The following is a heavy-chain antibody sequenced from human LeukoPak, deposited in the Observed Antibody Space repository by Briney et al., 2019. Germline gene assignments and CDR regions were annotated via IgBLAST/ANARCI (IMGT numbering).Heavy chain of an antibody. V-gene: IGHV3-11*01. CDR2: ISSSGSTI. CDR3: AREGLAAAGFDL. D-gene: IGHD6-13*01. CDR1: GFTFSDYY. J-gene: IGHJ2*01. Sequence: TGGSLRLSCAASGFTFSDYYMSWIRQAPGKGLEWVSYISSSGSTIYHADSVKGRFTISRDNTKNSLYLQMNSLRAEDTAVYYCAREGLAAAGFDLWGRGTLVTVSS.